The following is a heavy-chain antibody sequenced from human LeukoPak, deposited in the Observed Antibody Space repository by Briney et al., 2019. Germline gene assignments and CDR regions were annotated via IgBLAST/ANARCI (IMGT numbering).Heavy chain of an antibody. D-gene: IGHD3-22*01. V-gene: IGHV3-21*01. J-gene: IGHJ4*02. CDR2: ISVCSIYI. Sequence: GRSLRLSCAASGFTFSTYSMNWVRQAPGKGLEWVSSISVCSIYIYYADSVKGRFTISRDNAKNSLYLQMNSLRAEDTAVYYCARDPPYFDSSGYYYDYWGQGTLVTVSS. CDR3: ARDPPYFDSSGYYYDY. CDR1: GFTFSTYS.